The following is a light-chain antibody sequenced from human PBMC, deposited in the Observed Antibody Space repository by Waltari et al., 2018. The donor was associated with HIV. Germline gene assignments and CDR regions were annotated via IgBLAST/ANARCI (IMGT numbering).Light chain of an antibody. J-gene: IGKJ1*01. CDR2: KTS. Sequence: DIEMTQSPSTMSASVGDSVTITCRASQSISTWLAWFQQKPGKAPKLLIYKTSNLDRGVSSRFSGSGSGTKFTLTINSLQPDDFATYYCQQYDSSFRTFGQGTRVEVK. V-gene: IGKV1-5*03. CDR1: QSISTW. CDR3: QQYDSSFRT.